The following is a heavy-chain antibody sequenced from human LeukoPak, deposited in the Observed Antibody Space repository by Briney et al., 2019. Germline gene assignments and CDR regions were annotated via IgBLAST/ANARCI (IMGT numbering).Heavy chain of an antibody. Sequence: GGSLRLSCAASGFTFSSYAMSWVRQAPGKGLEWVSAISGSGDSTYYGDSVKGRFTISRDISKNTLYLQMNSLRAEDTAVYYCAKVTAMAWIDYWGQGTLVTVSS. CDR2: ISGSGDST. CDR1: GFTFSSYA. CDR3: AKVTAMAWIDY. J-gene: IGHJ4*02. V-gene: IGHV3-23*01. D-gene: IGHD5-18*01.